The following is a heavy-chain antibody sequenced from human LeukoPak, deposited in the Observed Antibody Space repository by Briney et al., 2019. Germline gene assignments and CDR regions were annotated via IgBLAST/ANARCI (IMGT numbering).Heavy chain of an antibody. J-gene: IGHJ6*02. Sequence: GRSLRLSCAASGFTFSSYGMHWVRQAPGKGLEWVAVIWYDGSNKYYADSVKGRFTISRDNSKNTLYLQMNSLRAEDTAVYYCARVQHPYYYDSSGYTPGGRDYYYYGMDVWGQGTTVTVSS. D-gene: IGHD3-22*01. CDR3: ARVQHPYYYDSSGYTPGGRDYYYYGMDV. CDR2: IWYDGSNK. V-gene: IGHV3-33*01. CDR1: GFTFSSYG.